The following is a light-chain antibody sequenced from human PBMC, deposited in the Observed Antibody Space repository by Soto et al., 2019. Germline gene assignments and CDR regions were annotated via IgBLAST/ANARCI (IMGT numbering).Light chain of an antibody. CDR1: SSNIGAGYD. V-gene: IGLV1-40*01. CDR2: GND. CDR3: QSYDSSLSGYV. Sequence: QSVLTQPPPVSGAPGQRVTISCTGSSSNIGAGYDVNWYQHLPGTAPKVLISGNDNRPSGVPDRFSGSKSGTSASLAITGLQAEDEGDYYCQSYDSSLSGYVFGTGTKVTVL. J-gene: IGLJ1*01.